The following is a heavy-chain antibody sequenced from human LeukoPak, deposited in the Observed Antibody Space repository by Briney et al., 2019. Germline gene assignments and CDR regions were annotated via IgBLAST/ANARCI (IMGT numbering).Heavy chain of an antibody. Sequence: ASVKVSRKTSGYRFTSYGISWVRQAPGQGLEWMGWVSTYNDKKDYAQKFQGRVIMTTDTSTTTAYMELGSLRSDDTAVYYCARHSGSYAFDYWGQGTLVTVSS. J-gene: IGHJ4*02. CDR3: ARHSGSYAFDY. CDR1: GYRFTSYG. V-gene: IGHV1-18*01. D-gene: IGHD1-26*01. CDR2: VSTYNDKK.